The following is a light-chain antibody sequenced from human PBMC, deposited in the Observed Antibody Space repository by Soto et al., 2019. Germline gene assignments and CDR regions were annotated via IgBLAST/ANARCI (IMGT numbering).Light chain of an antibody. J-gene: IGLJ1*01. CDR2: EVI. Sequence: QSALTQPASVSGSPGQSITISCIGTSSDVGVYDYVSWYQQNPGKAPKLIIYEVINRPSGVSSRFSGSKSGNTASLTISGLQAEDEADYYCSSYTSDSTHVFGSGTKLTVL. CDR1: SSDVGVYDY. CDR3: SSYTSDSTHV. V-gene: IGLV2-14*01.